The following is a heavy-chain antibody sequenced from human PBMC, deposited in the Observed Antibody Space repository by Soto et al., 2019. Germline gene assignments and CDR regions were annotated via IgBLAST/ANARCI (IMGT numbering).Heavy chain of an antibody. CDR2: IYYSGST. J-gene: IGHJ4*02. CDR3: ARAKYDYIWGSYSFDY. D-gene: IGHD3-16*01. CDR1: GGSISSYY. V-gene: IGHV4-59*01. Sequence: SETLSLTCTVSGGSISSYYWSWIRQPPGKGLEWIGYIYYSGSTNYNPSLKSRVTISVDTSKNQFSLKLSSVTAADTAVYYCARAKYDYIWGSYSFDYWGQGTLVTVSS.